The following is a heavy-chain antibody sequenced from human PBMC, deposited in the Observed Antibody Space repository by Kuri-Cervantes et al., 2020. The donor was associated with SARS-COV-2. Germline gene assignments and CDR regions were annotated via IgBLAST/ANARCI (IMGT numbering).Heavy chain of an antibody. Sequence: SETLSLTCTVSGGSISSYYWSWIRQPPGKGLEWIGYIYYSGSTNYNPSLKSRVTISVDTSKNQFSLKLSSVTAADTAVYYCAGEQWLARDYWGQGTLVTVSS. J-gene: IGHJ4*02. CDR1: GGSISSYY. V-gene: IGHV4-59*01. CDR3: AGEQWLARDY. D-gene: IGHD6-19*01. CDR2: IYYSGST.